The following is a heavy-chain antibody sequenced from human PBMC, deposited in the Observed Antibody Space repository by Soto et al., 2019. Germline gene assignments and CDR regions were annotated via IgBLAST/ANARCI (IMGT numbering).Heavy chain of an antibody. CDR1: GVSVSSESHY. D-gene: IGHD3-3*01. J-gene: IGHJ6*02. Sequence: PSETLSLTCTVSGVSVSSESHYWSWMGQTPGKGLEWIGYIYYTGSTNYNPSLKGRVTMSVDTSRDQVSLRLRSVTRADTAVYYCARDQYDFRSRSYYYAMEVWGQGTKVTVSS. CDR2: IYYTGST. V-gene: IGHV4-61*01. CDR3: ARDQYDFRSRSYYYAMEV.